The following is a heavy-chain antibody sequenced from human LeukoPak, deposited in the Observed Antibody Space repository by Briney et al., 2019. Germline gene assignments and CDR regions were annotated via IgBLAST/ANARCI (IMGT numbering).Heavy chain of an antibody. CDR2: IYPGDSDT. D-gene: IGHD3-3*01. CDR3: ARQQGRGTIFGVVTSGDYMDV. Sequence: GESLKISCKGSGYSFTNYWIGWVRQMPGKGLEWMGIIYPGDSDTRYSPSFQGQVTISADKSISTAYLQWSSLKASDTAMYYCARQQGRGTIFGVVTSGDYMDVWGKGTTVTVSS. CDR1: GYSFTNYW. J-gene: IGHJ6*03. V-gene: IGHV5-51*01.